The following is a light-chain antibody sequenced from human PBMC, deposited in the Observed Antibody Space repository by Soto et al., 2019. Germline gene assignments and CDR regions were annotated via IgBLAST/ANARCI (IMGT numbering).Light chain of an antibody. CDR3: QSYDSSLSGVV. CDR1: SSNIGAGYE. J-gene: IGLJ2*01. CDR2: GNS. Sequence: QSVLTQPPSVSGDPGQRVTISCTGSSSNIGAGYEVHWYQQLPGTAPKLLIYGNSNRPSGVPDRFSGSKSGTSASLAITGLQAEDEADYYCQSYDSSLSGVVFGGGTKLTVL. V-gene: IGLV1-40*01.